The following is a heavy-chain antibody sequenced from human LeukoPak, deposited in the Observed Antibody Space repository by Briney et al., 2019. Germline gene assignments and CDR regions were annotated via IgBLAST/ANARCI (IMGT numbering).Heavy chain of an antibody. CDR2: ISWNSGSI. CDR3: AKDKAGRDSGYSLGFDL. J-gene: IGHJ2*01. D-gene: IGHD3-22*01. CDR1: GFTFDDYA. Sequence: QAGGSLRLSCAASGFTFDDYAMHWVRQAPGKGLEWVSGISWNSGSIGYADSVKGRFTISRDNAKNSLYLQMNSLRAEDTALYYCAKDKAGRDSGYSLGFDLWGRGTLVTVSS. V-gene: IGHV3-9*01.